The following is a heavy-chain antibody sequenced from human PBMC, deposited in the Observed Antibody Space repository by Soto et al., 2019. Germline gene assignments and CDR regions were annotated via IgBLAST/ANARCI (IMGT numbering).Heavy chain of an antibody. V-gene: IGHV1-3*01. CDR1: GYTFTSYA. J-gene: IGHJ4*02. CDR3: ARARITMVRGVIPSDY. Sequence: ASVKVSCKASGYTFTSYAMHWVRQAPGQRLEWMGWINAGNGNTKYSRKFQGRVTITRDTSASTAYMELSSLRSEDTAVYYCARARITMVRGVIPSDYWGQGTLVTVSS. CDR2: INAGNGNT. D-gene: IGHD3-10*01.